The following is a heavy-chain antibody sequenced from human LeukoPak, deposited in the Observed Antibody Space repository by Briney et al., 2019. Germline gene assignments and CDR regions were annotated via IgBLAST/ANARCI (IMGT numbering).Heavy chain of an antibody. J-gene: IGHJ4*02. V-gene: IGHV3-74*01. Sequence: PGGSLRLSCAASGFTFSSYWMHWVRQAPGKGLVWVSRINSDGSSTSYADSVKGRFTISRDNAKNTLYLQMNSLRAEDTAVYYCARGREDYYDSSGYPPPFDYWGQGTPVTVSS. CDR3: ARGREDYYDSSGYPPPFDY. CDR1: GFTFSSYW. CDR2: INSDGSST. D-gene: IGHD3-22*01.